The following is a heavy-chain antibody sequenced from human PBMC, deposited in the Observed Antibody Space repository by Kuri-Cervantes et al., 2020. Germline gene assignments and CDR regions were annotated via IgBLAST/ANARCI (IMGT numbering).Heavy chain of an antibody. V-gene: IGHV1-18*01. J-gene: IGHJ3*02. CDR2: ISTYNGNT. CDR3: ARGSWFTKWFPYPYYPDAFDI. Sequence: ASVTLSYNALGYTFNSYGISWVRQAPGQGLEWMGWISTYNGNTNYAQKLQGRVTMTTDTFTSTAYMELRRLRSDDTAVYYCARGSWFTKWFPYPYYPDAFDIWSQGTMVTVSS. D-gene: IGHD2/OR15-2a*01. CDR1: GYTFNSYG.